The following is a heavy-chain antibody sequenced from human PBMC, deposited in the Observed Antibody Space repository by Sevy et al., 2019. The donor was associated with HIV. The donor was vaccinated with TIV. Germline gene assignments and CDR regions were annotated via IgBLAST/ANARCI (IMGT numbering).Heavy chain of an antibody. Sequence: ASVKVSCKASGYTFTSYDINWVRQATGQGLEWMGWMNPNSGNTGYAQKFQGRVTITRNTSISTAYMELSSLRSEDTAVYYCARVRGINMISGGAFDIWGQGTMVTVSS. V-gene: IGHV1-8*03. CDR3: ARVRGINMISGGAFDI. CDR1: GYTFTSYD. D-gene: IGHD3-22*01. CDR2: MNPNSGNT. J-gene: IGHJ3*02.